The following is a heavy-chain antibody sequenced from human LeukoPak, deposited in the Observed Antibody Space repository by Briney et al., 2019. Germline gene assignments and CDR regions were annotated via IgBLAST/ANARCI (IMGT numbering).Heavy chain of an antibody. D-gene: IGHD3-16*01. CDR2: ISYDGSNK. CDR1: GFTFSSYA. CDR3: ARGFAIHYMDV. J-gene: IGHJ6*03. Sequence: GGSLRLSCAASGFTFSSYAMHWVRQAPGKGLEWVAVISYDGSNKYYADSVKGRFTISRDNSKNTLYLQMNSLRAEDTAVYYCARGFAIHYMDVWGKGTTVTVSS. V-gene: IGHV3-30*01.